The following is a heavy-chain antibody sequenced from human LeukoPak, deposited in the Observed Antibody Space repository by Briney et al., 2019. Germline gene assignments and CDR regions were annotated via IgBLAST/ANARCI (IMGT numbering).Heavy chain of an antibody. CDR2: LFYSLYHSESIYYTGSA. V-gene: IGHV4-39*01. D-gene: IGHD3-9*01. CDR3: ARTGPLRGGMDV. J-gene: IGHJ6*02. CDR1: GGSISSSSYY. Sequence: SETLSLTCTVSGGSISSSSYYWGWIRQPPGKGLEWIGSLFYSLYHSESIYYTGSAYYNPSLKSRITIAVDTSKNQFSLKVNSVTAADTAVYYCARTGPLRGGMDVWGQGTTVTVSS.